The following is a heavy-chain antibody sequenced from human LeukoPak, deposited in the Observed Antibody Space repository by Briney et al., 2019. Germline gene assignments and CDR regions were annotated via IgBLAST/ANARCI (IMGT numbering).Heavy chain of an antibody. Sequence: SVKVSCKASGGTFSSYAISWVRQAPGQGLEWMGGIIPIFGTANYAQKFQGRVTMTRDTSTSTVSMELSSLRSDDTAVYYCASVYQHGMDVWGQGTTVTVSS. CDR2: IIPIFGTA. J-gene: IGHJ6*02. D-gene: IGHD2-2*01. V-gene: IGHV1-69*05. CDR3: ASVYQHGMDV. CDR1: GGTFSSYA.